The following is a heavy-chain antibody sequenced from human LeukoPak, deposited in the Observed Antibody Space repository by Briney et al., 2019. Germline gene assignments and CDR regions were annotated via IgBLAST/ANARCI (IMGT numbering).Heavy chain of an antibody. V-gene: IGHV3-15*01. J-gene: IGHJ4*02. CDR2: IKNRADGGTI. D-gene: IGHD6-13*01. Sequence: GGSLRLSCAASGFTLSNAWMNWVRQTPGKGMEWVGLIKNRADGGTIDYAAPVKGRFTISRDDTKNTLFLQMNSLRAEDTAVYYCARHHDAQLAIDYWGQGTLVTVSS. CDR1: GFTLSNAW. CDR3: ARHHDAQLAIDY.